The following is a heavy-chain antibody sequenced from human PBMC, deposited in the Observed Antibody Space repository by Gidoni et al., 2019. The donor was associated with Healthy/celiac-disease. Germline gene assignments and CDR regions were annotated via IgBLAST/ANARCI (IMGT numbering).Heavy chain of an antibody. Sequence: EVQLVESGGGLVQPGRSLRLSCTASGFTFGEYAMSWVRQAPGKGLEWVGFIRSRAYGGTTEYAASVKGSVTISSDDSKSIAYLQMNSLKTEATAVYYCTRAMGGATGGAEYFQPWGQGTLVTVSS. CDR3: TRAMGGATGGAEYFQP. J-gene: IGHJ1*01. CDR2: IRSRAYGGTT. V-gene: IGHV3-49*04. CDR1: GFTFGEYA. D-gene: IGHD1-26*01.